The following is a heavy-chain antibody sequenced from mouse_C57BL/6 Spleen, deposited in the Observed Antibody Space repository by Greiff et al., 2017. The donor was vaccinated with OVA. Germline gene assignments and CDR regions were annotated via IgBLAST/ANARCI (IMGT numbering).Heavy chain of an antibody. D-gene: IGHD1-1*01. CDR3: ARSTVVAD. J-gene: IGHJ3*01. CDR1: GFTFSDYG. V-gene: IGHV5-17*01. CDR2: ISSGSSTI. Sequence: VQLKESGGGLVKPGGSLKLSCAASGFTFSDYGMHWVRQAPEKGLEWVAYISSGSSTIYYADTVKGRFTISRDNAKNTLFLQMTSLRSEDTAMYYCARSTVVADWGQGTLVTVSA.